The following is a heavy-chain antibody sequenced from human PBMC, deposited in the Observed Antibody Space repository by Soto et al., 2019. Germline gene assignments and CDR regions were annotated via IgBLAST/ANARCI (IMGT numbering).Heavy chain of an antibody. CDR3: AKDIMIAVVITGVAFAI. J-gene: IGHJ3*02. D-gene: IGHD3-22*01. Sequence: GGSLRLSCAASGFTFSSYGMHWVRQAPGKGLEWVAVISYDVSNKYYADSVKGRFTISRDNSKNTLYLQMNSLRAEDTAVYYCAKDIMIAVVITGVAFAIWGQGTMVTVS. CDR1: GFTFSSYG. CDR2: ISYDVSNK. V-gene: IGHV3-30*18.